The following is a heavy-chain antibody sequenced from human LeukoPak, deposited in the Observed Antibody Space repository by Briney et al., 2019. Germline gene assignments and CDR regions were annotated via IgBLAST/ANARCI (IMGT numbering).Heavy chain of an antibody. Sequence: GGSLRLSCAASGNYWMHWVRQAPGKGLEWVGRIKSKNVGGTTDYAAPVKGRFTISRDDSKNTAYLQMNSLKIEDTAVYYCTSHAAFDPWGQGTLVTVSS. J-gene: IGHJ5*02. CDR3: TSHAAFDP. V-gene: IGHV3-15*01. CDR2: IKSKNVGGTT. CDR1: GNYW.